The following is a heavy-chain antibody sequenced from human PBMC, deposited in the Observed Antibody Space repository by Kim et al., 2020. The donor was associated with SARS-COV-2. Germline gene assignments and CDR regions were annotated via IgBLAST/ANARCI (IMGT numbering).Heavy chain of an antibody. V-gene: IGHV3-30*03. J-gene: IGHJ4*02. CDR3: ARGDLVVIGEVHY. CDR1: GFIFMNYY. CDR2: ISSDGRRK. Sequence: GGSLRLSCEASGFIFMNYYMHWVRQAPGKGLEWVAAISSDGRRKQYVDSVKGRFTISRDNLKNTMSLHLDSLRAEDTGVYYCARGDLVVIGEVHYWGQGIPVTVSS. D-gene: IGHD2-21*01.